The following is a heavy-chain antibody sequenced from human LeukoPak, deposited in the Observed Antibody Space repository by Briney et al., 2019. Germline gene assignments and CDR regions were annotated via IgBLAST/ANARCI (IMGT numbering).Heavy chain of an antibody. V-gene: IGHV4-34*01. J-gene: IGHJ1*01. CDR3: ARGQLGIRYFQH. CDR1: GGSISTFY. D-gene: IGHD2-2*01. CDR2: INHSGST. Sequence: SETLSLTCTVSGGSISTFYWSWIRQPPGKGLEWIGEINHSGSTNYNPSLKSRVTISVDTSKNQFSLKLSSVTAADTAVYYCARGQLGIRYFQHWGQGTLVTVSS.